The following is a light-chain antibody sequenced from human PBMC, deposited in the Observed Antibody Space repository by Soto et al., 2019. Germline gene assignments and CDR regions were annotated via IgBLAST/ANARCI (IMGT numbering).Light chain of an antibody. CDR3: SSYTIISTRACV. V-gene: IGLV2-14*01. CDR2: EVT. Sequence: QSALTQPASVSGSPGQSITISCTGTSGDIGSYNRVSWYQQHPGKAPQLIIYEVTDRPSGVCNRFSGSKSGNTASLTISGLQAEDEAEYYCSSYTIISTRACVFGTGTKLTVL. J-gene: IGLJ1*01. CDR1: SGDIGSYNR.